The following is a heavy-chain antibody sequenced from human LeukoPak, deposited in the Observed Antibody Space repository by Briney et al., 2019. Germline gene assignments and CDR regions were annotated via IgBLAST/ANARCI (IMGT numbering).Heavy chain of an antibody. CDR1: GFTFSSYS. D-gene: IGHD6-19*01. CDR2: ISSSSSTI. CDR3: ARAEVAVAGDFDY. J-gene: IGHJ4*02. Sequence: GGSLRLSCAASGFTFSSYSMNWVRQAPGKGLEWVSYISSSSSTIYYADSVKGRFTISRDNAKNSLYLQMNSLRAEDTAVYYCARAEVAVAGDFDYWGQGTLVTVSS. V-gene: IGHV3-48*01.